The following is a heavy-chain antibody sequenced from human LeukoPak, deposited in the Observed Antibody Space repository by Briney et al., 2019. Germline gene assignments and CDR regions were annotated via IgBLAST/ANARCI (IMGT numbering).Heavy chain of an antibody. CDR3: RSGGAAPGAFDN. Sequence: GGSLRLSCAASGFTFRDFWMSWMRQAPGKGLEWVANIKYNGDEEYYVDSVKGRFTISRDNAKNSLYLQLNSLRVEDTTVYYCRSGGAAPGAFDNWGQGTLVTVSP. D-gene: IGHD4/OR15-4a*01. CDR2: IKYNGDEE. J-gene: IGHJ4*02. CDR1: GFTFRDFW. V-gene: IGHV3-7*01.